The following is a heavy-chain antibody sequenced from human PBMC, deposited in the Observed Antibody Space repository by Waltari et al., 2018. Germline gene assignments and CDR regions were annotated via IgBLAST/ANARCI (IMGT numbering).Heavy chain of an antibody. Sequence: QVQLGVSGGGVVQAGTSLRLSCAASGFSVQHYAMHWVRQAPGKVLEWVAALCYDGSNTQYGDSVKGRFTISRDNSKNMVYLQMDSLRVEDTGLYYCAKDLAVAGSLADYWGQGTLVTVSS. CDR1: GFSVQHYA. CDR2: LCYDGSNT. V-gene: IGHV3-33*06. J-gene: IGHJ4*02. D-gene: IGHD6-19*01. CDR3: AKDLAVAGSLADY.